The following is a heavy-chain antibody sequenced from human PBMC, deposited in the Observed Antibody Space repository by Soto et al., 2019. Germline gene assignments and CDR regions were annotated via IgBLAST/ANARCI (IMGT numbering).Heavy chain of an antibody. J-gene: IGHJ4*02. Sequence: GGSLRLSCAASGFTFSSYAMSWVRQAPGKGLEWVSAISGSGGSTYYADSVKGRFTISRDNSKNTLYLQMNSLRAEDTAVYYCAKDREGLRYFDWLLLDYWGQGTLVTVS. V-gene: IGHV3-23*01. CDR2: ISGSGGST. CDR3: AKDREGLRYFDWLLLDY. CDR1: GFTFSSYA. D-gene: IGHD3-9*01.